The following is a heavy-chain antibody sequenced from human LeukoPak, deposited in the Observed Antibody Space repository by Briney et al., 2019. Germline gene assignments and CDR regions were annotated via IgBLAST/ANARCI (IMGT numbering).Heavy chain of an antibody. J-gene: IGHJ4*02. Sequence: ASVKVSFKASGYTFTSYAMHWVRQAPGQRGEWMGWINAGNGNTKYSQKFQGRVTITRDTSASTAYMELSTLRSEDTAVYYCARDSGTLSFDYWGQGTLVTVSS. CDR2: INAGNGNT. CDR3: ARDSGTLSFDY. CDR1: GYTFTSYA. V-gene: IGHV1-3*01. D-gene: IGHD3-16*02.